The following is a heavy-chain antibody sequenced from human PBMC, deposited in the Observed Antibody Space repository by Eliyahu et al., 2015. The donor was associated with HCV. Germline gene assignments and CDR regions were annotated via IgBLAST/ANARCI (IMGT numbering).Heavy chain of an antibody. CDR1: GFTFSSYS. CDR3: ARHYASGKKTGNYGMDV. D-gene: IGHD3-10*01. J-gene: IGHJ6*02. CDR2: ISISGSYI. Sequence: EVQLVESGGGLVKPGGSLRLSCAASGFTFSSYSMNWVRQAPGKGLEWVSSISISGSYIYYADSAKGRFTVSRDNAKTSLYLQMNSLRAEDTAVYYCARHYASGKKTGNYGMDVWGQGTMVTVSS. V-gene: IGHV3-21*04.